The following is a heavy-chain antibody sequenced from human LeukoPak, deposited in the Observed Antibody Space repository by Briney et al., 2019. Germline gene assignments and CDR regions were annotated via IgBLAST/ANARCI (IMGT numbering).Heavy chain of an antibody. CDR1: GFTFSNYI. D-gene: IGHD3-16*01. Sequence: PGGSLRLSCAASGFTFSNYIKNWVRQAPGKGLEWVSSISSSSTYIYYADSVKGRFTISRDNAKNSLYLQMNSLRAEDTAVYYCARALRTFGNWGQGTLVTVSS. CDR2: ISSSSTYI. J-gene: IGHJ4*02. V-gene: IGHV3-21*01. CDR3: ARALRTFGN.